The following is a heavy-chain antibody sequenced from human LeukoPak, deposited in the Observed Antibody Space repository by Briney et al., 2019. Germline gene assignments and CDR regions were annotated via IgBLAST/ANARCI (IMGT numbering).Heavy chain of an antibody. CDR1: GGSFSGYY. D-gene: IGHD3-10*01. J-gene: IGHJ4*02. Sequence: SETLSLTCAVYGGSFSGYYWSWIRQPPGKGLEWIGEINHSGSTNYNPSLKSRVTKSVDTSKNQCSLKLSSVTAADTAVYYCARGPYVSGSGTFDYWGQGTLVTVSS. V-gene: IGHV4-34*01. CDR2: INHSGST. CDR3: ARGPYVSGSGTFDY.